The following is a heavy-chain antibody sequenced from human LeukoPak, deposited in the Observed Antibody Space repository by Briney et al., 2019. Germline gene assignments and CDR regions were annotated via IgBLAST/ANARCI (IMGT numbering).Heavy chain of an antibody. J-gene: IGHJ5*01. CDR3: AKDPNYASGTSNWFDS. V-gene: IGHV3-30*18. D-gene: IGHD3-10*01. CDR1: GFTFSTYG. Sequence: PGGSLRLSCAASGFTFSTYGMHWVRQGPGKGLEWVAVITYDGSNKNYADSVTGRFTISRDNSKNTLYLQMSGLRGEDTALYYCAKDPNYASGTSNWFDSWGQGTLVTVAS. CDR2: ITYDGSNK.